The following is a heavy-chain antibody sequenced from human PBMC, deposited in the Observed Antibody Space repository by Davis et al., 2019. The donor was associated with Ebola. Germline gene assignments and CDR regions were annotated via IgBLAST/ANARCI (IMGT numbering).Heavy chain of an antibody. CDR3: ARGDGGHSLSEGDY. D-gene: IGHD3-16*01. CDR1: GYTFTNYD. CDR2: MNPNTGDT. V-gene: IGHV1-8*01. J-gene: IGHJ4*02. Sequence: SVKVSCKASGYTFTNYDINWVRQAAGQGLEWMGWMNPNTGDTGNAQRFQGRVTMTRNTSISTAYMELSSLRSEDTAVYYCARGDGGHSLSEGDYWGQGTLVTVSS.